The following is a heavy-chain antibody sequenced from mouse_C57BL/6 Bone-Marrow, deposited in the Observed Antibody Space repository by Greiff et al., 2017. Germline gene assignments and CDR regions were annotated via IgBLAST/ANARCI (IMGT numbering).Heavy chain of an antibody. V-gene: IGHV1-59*01. CDR1: GYTFTSYW. J-gene: IGHJ2*01. CDR2: IDPSDSYT. Sequence: QVHVKQPGAELVRPGTSVKLSCKASGYTFTSYWMHWVKQRPGQGLEWIGVIDPSDSYTNYNQKFKGKATLTVDTSSSTAYMQLSSLTSEDSAVYYCARGRGITTVVDYWGQGTTLTVSS. CDR3: ARGRGITTVVDY. D-gene: IGHD1-1*01.